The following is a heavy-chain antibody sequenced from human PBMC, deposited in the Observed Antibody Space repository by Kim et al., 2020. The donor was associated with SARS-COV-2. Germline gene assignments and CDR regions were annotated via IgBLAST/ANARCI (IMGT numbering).Heavy chain of an antibody. D-gene: IGHD3-10*01. CDR3: ARALPYYYGSGSPFDP. CDR2: INHSGST. V-gene: IGHV4-34*01. Sequence: SETLSLTCAVYGGSFSGYYWSWIRQPPGKGLEWIGEINHSGSTNYNPSLKSRVTISVDTSKNQFSLKLSSVTAADTAVYYCARALPYYYGSGSPFDPWGQGTLVTVSS. CDR1: GGSFSGYY. J-gene: IGHJ5*02.